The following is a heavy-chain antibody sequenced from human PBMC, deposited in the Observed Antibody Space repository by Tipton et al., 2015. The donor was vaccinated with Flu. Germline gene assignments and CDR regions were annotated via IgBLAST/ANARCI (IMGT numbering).Heavy chain of an antibody. V-gene: IGHV4-61*02. CDR3: ASSIVGATTPPLAFDY. Sequence: TLSLTCTVSGGSISSGSYYWSWIRQPAGKGLEWIGRIYTSGSTNYNHSLKSRVTISVDTSKNQLSLKLSSVTAADTAVYYCASSIVGATTPPLAFDYWGQGTLVTVSS. CDR2: IYTSGST. J-gene: IGHJ4*02. D-gene: IGHD1-26*01. CDR1: GGSISSGSYY.